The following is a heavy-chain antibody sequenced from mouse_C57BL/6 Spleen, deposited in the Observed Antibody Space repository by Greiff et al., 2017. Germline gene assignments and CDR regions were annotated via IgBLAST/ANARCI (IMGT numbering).Heavy chain of an antibody. V-gene: IGHV1-81*01. CDR2: IYPRSGNT. Sequence: VQLQQSGAELARPGASVKLSCKASGYTFTSYGISWVKQRTGQGLEWIGEIYPRSGNTYYNEKFKGKATLTADKSSSTAYMELRSLTSEDSAVYFCARYDGYDGAYWGQGTLVTVSA. D-gene: IGHD2-3*01. J-gene: IGHJ3*01. CDR3: ARYDGYDGAY. CDR1: GYTFTSYG.